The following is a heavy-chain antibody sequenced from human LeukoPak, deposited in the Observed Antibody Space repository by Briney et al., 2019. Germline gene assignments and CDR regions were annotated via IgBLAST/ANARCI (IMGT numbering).Heavy chain of an antibody. Sequence: ASVKVSCKASGYTFTSYGISWVRQAPGQGLEWMGWISAYNGNTNYAQKLQGRVTMTTDTSTSTAYMELRSLRSDDTAVYYCTRDLRYFDWPSGGRFDPWGQGTLVTVSS. CDR2: ISAYNGNT. CDR3: TRDLRYFDWPSGGRFDP. D-gene: IGHD3-9*01. J-gene: IGHJ5*02. V-gene: IGHV1-18*01. CDR1: GYTFTSYG.